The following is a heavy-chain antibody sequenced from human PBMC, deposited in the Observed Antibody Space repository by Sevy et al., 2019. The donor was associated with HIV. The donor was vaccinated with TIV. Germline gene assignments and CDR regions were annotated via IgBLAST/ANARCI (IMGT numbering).Heavy chain of an antibody. CDR2: ISYDRSNK. D-gene: IGHD6-19*01. Sequence: GGSLRLSCAASGFTFISYAMHWVRQAPCKGLEWVAVISYDRSNKYYADSVKGRFNISRDNSKNTLYLQMNSLRAEDTALYYCARDHSSSGYSFDYWGQGTLVTVSS. CDR3: ARDHSSSGYSFDY. V-gene: IGHV3-30-3*01. J-gene: IGHJ4*02. CDR1: GFTFISYA.